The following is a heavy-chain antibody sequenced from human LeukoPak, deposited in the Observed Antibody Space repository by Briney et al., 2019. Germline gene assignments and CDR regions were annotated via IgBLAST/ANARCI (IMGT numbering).Heavy chain of an antibody. D-gene: IGHD3-10*01. CDR2: ISSSGSTI. Sequence: GGSLRLSCAASGFTFSSYEMNWVRQAPGKGLEWVSYISSSGSTIYYADSVKGRFTISRDNAKNSLYLQMNSLRAEDTAVYYCARDRLWFGELLPFDYWGQGTLVTLSS. V-gene: IGHV3-48*03. CDR3: ARDRLWFGELLPFDY. CDR1: GFTFSSYE. J-gene: IGHJ4*02.